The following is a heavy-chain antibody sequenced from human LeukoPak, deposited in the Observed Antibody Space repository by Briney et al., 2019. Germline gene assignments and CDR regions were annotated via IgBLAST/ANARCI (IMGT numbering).Heavy chain of an antibody. CDR3: ARDDPGSYGPDDLDY. CDR2: TNSDGSST. D-gene: IGHD5-18*01. Sequence: GGSLRLSCAASGFTFSSYWMHWVRQAPGKGLVWVSRTNSDGSSTSYADSVKGRLTISRDNAKHTLFLQVNSLRAEDTAVYYCARDDPGSYGPDDLDYWGQGTLVTVSS. V-gene: IGHV3-74*01. J-gene: IGHJ4*02. CDR1: GFTFSSYW.